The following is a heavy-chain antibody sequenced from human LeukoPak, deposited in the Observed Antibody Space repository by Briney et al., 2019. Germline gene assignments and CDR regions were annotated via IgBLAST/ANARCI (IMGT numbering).Heavy chain of an antibody. J-gene: IGHJ4*02. D-gene: IGHD3-10*01. CDR2: ISNSGSTL. V-gene: IGHV3-11*01. CDR3: ARDALGSYDY. CDR1: GFTFSDFY. Sequence: PGGSLRLSCAASGFTFSDFYMFWIRQAPGKGLEWISYISNSGSTLYYADSVKGRFTISRDNDKNLLYLQMNSLRADDTAVYYCARDALGSYDYWGQGTLVTASS.